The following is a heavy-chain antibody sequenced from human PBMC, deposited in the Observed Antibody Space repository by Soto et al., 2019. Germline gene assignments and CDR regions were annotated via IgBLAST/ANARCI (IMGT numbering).Heavy chain of an antibody. Sequence: GWSLRLSCAASGFTFSSYGMHWVRQAPGKGLEWVAVISYDGSNKYYADSVKGRFTISRDNSKNTLYLQMNSLRAEDTAVYYCAKGRSSGWYVPTWFDPWGQGTLVTVSS. CDR3: AKGRSSGWYVPTWFDP. J-gene: IGHJ5*02. D-gene: IGHD6-13*01. CDR2: ISYDGSNK. V-gene: IGHV3-30*18. CDR1: GFTFSSYG.